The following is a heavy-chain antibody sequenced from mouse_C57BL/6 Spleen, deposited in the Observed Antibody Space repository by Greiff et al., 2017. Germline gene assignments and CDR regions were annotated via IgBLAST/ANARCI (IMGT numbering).Heavy chain of an antibody. CDR1: GYTFTTYP. J-gene: IGHJ4*01. CDR3: ARGGYGNHYAMDY. V-gene: IGHV1-47*01. CDR2: FHPYNDDT. Sequence: VQRVESGAELVKPGASVKMSCKASGYTFTTYPIEWMKQNHGKSLEWIGNFHPYNDDTKYNEKFKGKATLTVEKSSSTVYLELSRLTSDDSAVYYCARGGYGNHYAMDYWGQGTSVTVSS. D-gene: IGHD2-10*02.